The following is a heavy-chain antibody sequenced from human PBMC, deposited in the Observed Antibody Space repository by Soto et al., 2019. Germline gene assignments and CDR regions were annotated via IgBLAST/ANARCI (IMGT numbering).Heavy chain of an antibody. J-gene: IGHJ5*02. V-gene: IGHV4-30-2*01. CDR1: GASISSGSFS. CDR2: IYQSGTT. CDR3: ARSVPEIFNSSENWYDP. D-gene: IGHD3-10*01. Sequence: QLQLQESGSGLVRPSQTLSLTCAVSGASISSGSFSWSWIRQPPGKGLEWIGYIYQSGTTYYNPSLKSRVTMSVDRSKNQISPKLSSVTAADTAVYYCARSVPEIFNSSENWYDPWRQGILLTVSS.